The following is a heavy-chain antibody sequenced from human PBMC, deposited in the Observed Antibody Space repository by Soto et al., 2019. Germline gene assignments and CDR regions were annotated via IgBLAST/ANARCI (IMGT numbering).Heavy chain of an antibody. CDR2: IYYSGST. V-gene: IGHV4-39*01. D-gene: IGHD3-22*01. CDR3: ARRSYYYDSSGYYYSWFDP. CDR1: GGSISSSSYY. J-gene: IGHJ5*02. Sequence: QLQLQESGPGLVKPSETLSLTCTVSGGSISSSSYYWGWIRQPPGKGLEWIGSIYYSGSTHYNPSLQSRVTISVDTSKNQFSLKLSSVTAADTAVYYCARRSYYYDSSGYYYSWFDPWGQGTLVTVSS.